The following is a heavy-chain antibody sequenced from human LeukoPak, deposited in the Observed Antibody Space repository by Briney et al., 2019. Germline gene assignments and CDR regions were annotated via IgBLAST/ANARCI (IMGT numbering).Heavy chain of an antibody. CDR1: GGSISSSY. D-gene: IGHD6-19*01. CDR2: IYYSGST. CDR3: ARVTSYSSGWLGGYYYYGMDV. V-gene: IGHV4-59*01. Sequence: SETLSLTCTVSGGSISSSYWSWLRQPPGKGLEWIGYIYYSGSTNYNPSLKSRVTISVDTSKNQFSLKLSSVTAADTAVYYCARVTSYSSGWLGGYYYYGMDVWGQGTTVTVSS. J-gene: IGHJ6*02.